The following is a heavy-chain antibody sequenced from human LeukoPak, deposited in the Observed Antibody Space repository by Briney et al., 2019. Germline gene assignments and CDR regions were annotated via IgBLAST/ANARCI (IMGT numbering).Heavy chain of an antibody. D-gene: IGHD2-15*01. Sequence: TLSLTCTVSGGSISSGSYYWSWIRQPAGKGLEWIGRIYTSGSTNYNPSLKSRVTISVDTSKNQFSLKLSSVTAADTAVYYCARVVAATLIDYWGQGTLVTVSS. CDR2: IYTSGST. CDR3: ARVVAATLIDY. V-gene: IGHV4-61*02. J-gene: IGHJ4*02. CDR1: GGSISSGSYY.